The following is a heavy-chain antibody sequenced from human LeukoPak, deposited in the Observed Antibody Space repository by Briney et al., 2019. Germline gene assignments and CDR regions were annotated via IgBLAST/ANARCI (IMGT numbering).Heavy chain of an antibody. J-gene: IGHJ6*02. CDR3: ARDSRVDSSGYYYYYYYYGMDV. CDR2: ISAYNGNT. V-gene: IGHV1-18*01. CDR1: GYTFTSYG. Sequence: ASVKVSCKASGYTFTSYGISWVRQAPGQGLEWMGWISAYNGNTNYAQKLQGRVTMTTDTSTSTAYMELRSLRSDDTAVYYCARDSRVDSSGYYYYYYYYGMDVWGQGTTVTVSS. D-gene: IGHD3-22*01.